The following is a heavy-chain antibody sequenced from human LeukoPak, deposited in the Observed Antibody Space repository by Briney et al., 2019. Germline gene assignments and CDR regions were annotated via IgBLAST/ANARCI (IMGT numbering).Heavy chain of an antibody. CDR2: IYSGGST. Sequence: GGSLRLSCAASGFTVSSNYMNWVRQAPWKGLEWVSVIYSGGSTYYADSVKGRFTISRDNAKNSLYLQMNSLRAEDTAVYYCARVGPLPDILTGAKIDYWGQGTLVTVSS. D-gene: IGHD3-9*01. CDR1: GFTVSSNY. J-gene: IGHJ4*02. V-gene: IGHV3-53*01. CDR3: ARVGPLPDILTGAKIDY.